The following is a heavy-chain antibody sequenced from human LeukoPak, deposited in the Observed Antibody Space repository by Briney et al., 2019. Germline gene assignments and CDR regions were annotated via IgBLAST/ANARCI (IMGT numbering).Heavy chain of an antibody. V-gene: IGHV4-4*08. Sequence: PSETLSLTCTVSSGDSMRNYYWTWIRQSPGKGLEWIGYIAYINSSGRTNYNPSLKSRISISIDTSKNQISLNVSSVTAADTAMYYCARPARHYSGGSCTSDWYFGLWGRGTLVTVSS. CDR1: SGDSMRNYY. CDR3: ARPARHYSGGSCTSDWYFGL. J-gene: IGHJ2*01. CDR2: INSSGRT. D-gene: IGHD2-15*01.